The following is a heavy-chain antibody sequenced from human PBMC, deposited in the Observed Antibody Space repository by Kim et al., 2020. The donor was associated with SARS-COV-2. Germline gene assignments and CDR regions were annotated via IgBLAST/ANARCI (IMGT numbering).Heavy chain of an antibody. CDR3: ARVVGGHITMVRGETDS. D-gene: IGHD3-10*01. V-gene: IGHV4-61*01. J-gene: IGHJ4*02. CDR2: IFYRGTT. CDR1: GGSISNGSYY. Sequence: SETLSLTCSVSGGSISNGSYYWSWIRQPPGKRLEWIGYIFYRGTTNFNPSLKSRVTLSMDMSKNQFSLNLTSVTAADTAVYYCARVVGGHITMVRGETDSWGQGTLVTVSS.